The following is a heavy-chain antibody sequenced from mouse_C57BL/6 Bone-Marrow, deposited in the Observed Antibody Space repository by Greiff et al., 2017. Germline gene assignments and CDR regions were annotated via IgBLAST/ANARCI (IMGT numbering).Heavy chain of an antibody. V-gene: IGHV10-3*01. CDR3: VREGYGGSYGAEYFDV. D-gene: IGHD1-1*01. CDR2: IRSKSSNYAT. J-gene: IGHJ1*03. CDR1: GFTFNTYA. Sequence: DVHLVESGGGLVQPKGSLKLSCAASGFTFNTYAMHWVRQAPGKGLEWVARIRSKSSNYATYYADSVKDRFTISRDDSQSMLYLQMNNLKTEDKAMYCCVREGYGGSYGAEYFDVWGTGTTVTVSS.